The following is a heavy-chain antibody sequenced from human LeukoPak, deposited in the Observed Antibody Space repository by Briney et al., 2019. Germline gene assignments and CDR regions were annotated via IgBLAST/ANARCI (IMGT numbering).Heavy chain of an antibody. CDR2: INNSGVT. CDR3: ARGGTTHYYGSGTSP. CDR1: NGSFSGYY. J-gene: IGHJ5*02. D-gene: IGHD3-10*01. Sequence: PSETLSLTCAVHNGSFSGYYWTWIRLAPGKGLEWIGEINNSGVTYYNPSLESRVTISRDTSKIQFSLQLKSVTAADTAVYYCARGGTTHYYGSGTSPWGQGTLVVVSS. V-gene: IGHV4-34*01.